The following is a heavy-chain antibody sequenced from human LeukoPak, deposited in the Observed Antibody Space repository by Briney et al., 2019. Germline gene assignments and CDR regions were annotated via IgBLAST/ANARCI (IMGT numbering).Heavy chain of an antibody. CDR1: GFTFSSYD. CDR2: IGTAGDT. J-gene: IGHJ3*02. Sequence: GWSLRLSCAASGFTFSSYDMHWVRQGTGKGLEWVSAIGTAGDTYYPGSVKGRFTISRENAKNSVYLQINNLKVEDTALYYIVRGRGWGTFDIWGQGTMVTVSS. D-gene: IGHD3-10*01. V-gene: IGHV3-13*04. CDR3: VRGRGWGTFDI.